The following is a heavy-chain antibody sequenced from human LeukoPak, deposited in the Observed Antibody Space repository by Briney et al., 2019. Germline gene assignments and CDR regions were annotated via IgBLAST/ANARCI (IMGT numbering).Heavy chain of an antibody. CDR1: GFTFSSYG. CDR2: IWYDGSNK. V-gene: IGHV3-33*01. D-gene: IGHD3-16*01. J-gene: IGHJ4*02. Sequence: PGGSLRLSCAASGFTFSSYGMHWVRQAPGKGLEWVAVIWYDGSNKYYADSVKGRFTISRDISKNTLYLQMNSLRAEDTAVYYCARRGPGGELDYWGQGTLVTVSS. CDR3: ARRGPGGELDY.